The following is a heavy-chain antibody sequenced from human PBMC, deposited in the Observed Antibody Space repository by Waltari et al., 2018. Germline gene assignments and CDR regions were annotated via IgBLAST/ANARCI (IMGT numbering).Heavy chain of an antibody. J-gene: IGHJ4*02. CDR1: GYTFTSYY. CDR2: INPGGGST. D-gene: IGHD2-15*01. CDR3: ARRTAVVAATNYFDY. Sequence: QVQLVQSGAEVKKPGASVKVSCKASGYTFTSYYMHWVRQAPGQGLEWMGIINPGGGSTSYAQKFQGRVTMTRDTSTSTVYMELSSLRSEDTAVYYCARRTAVVAATNYFDYWGQGTLVTVSS. V-gene: IGHV1-46*01.